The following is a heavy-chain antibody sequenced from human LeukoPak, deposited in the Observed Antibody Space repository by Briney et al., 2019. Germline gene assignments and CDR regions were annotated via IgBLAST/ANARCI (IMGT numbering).Heavy chain of an antibody. Sequence: GGSLRLSCAASGFTFSRYWMSWVRQAPGKGLEWLGNINGDGSESYYVDSVRGRFTMSRDNAKNSVSLQMSSLRAEDTALYHCARVSRSRYYSPDWGQGTLVTVSS. CDR2: INGDGSES. V-gene: IGHV3-7*01. J-gene: IGHJ4*02. CDR3: ARVSRSRYYSPD. D-gene: IGHD3-10*01. CDR1: GFTFSRYW.